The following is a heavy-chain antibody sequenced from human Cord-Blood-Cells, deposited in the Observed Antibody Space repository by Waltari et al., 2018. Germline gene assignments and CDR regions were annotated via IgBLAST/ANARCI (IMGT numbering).Heavy chain of an antibody. D-gene: IGHD2-15*01. J-gene: IGHJ4*02. Sequence: QVQLQQWGAGLLKPSETLSLTCAVYGGSFSGYYWSWIRQPPGEGLEWIGEINHSGSTNYIPSLKSRVTISVDTSKNQFSLKLSSVTAADTAVYYCARAAGSCYLDYWGQGTLVTVSS. V-gene: IGHV4-34*01. CDR3: ARAAGSCYLDY. CDR1: GGSFSGYY. CDR2: INHSGST.